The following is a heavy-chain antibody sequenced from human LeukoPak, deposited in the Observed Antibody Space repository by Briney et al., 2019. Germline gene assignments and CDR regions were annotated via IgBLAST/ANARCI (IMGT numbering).Heavy chain of an antibody. CDR3: ASGSAYTYGKTGYFDY. V-gene: IGHV3-21*04. D-gene: IGHD5-18*01. CDR2: ISSSSSYI. J-gene: IGHJ4*02. CDR1: GFTFSSYS. Sequence: GGSLRLSCAASGFTFSSYSMNWVRQAPGKGLEWVSSISSSSSYIYYAESVKGRFTISRDNAKNSLYLQMNSLRAEDTAAYYCASGSAYTYGKTGYFDYWGQGTLVTVSS.